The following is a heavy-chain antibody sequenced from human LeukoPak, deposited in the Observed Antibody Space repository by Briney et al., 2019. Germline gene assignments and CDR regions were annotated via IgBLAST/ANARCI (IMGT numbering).Heavy chain of an antibody. V-gene: IGHV4-38-2*01. CDR2: IYHSGST. J-gene: IGHJ4*02. D-gene: IGHD6-19*01. CDR1: GYSISSGYY. Sequence: SETLSLTCAVSGYSISSGYYWGWIRQPPGKGLEWIGRIYHSGSTYYNPSLKSRVTISVDTSKNQFSLKLSSVTAADTAVYYCARGGVYGSGWYPYYFDYWGQGTLVTVSS. CDR3: ARGGVYGSGWYPYYFDY.